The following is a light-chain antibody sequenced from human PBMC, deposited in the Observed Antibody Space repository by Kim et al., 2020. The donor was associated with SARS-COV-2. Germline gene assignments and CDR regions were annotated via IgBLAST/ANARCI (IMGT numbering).Light chain of an antibody. Sequence: DIQMTQSPSTLSASVGDRVTITCRASQSITNWLAWYQQKPGKAPKLLIYDASNLESGVPSRFSGSGSGTAFTLTISSLQPDDFATYYCQQYNSYSWTFGQGTKVDIK. J-gene: IGKJ1*01. V-gene: IGKV1-5*01. CDR1: QSITNW. CDR2: DAS. CDR3: QQYNSYSWT.